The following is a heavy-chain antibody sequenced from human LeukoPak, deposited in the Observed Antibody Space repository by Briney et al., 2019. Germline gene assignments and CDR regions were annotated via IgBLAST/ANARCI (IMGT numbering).Heavy chain of an antibody. CDR2: IYHSGST. D-gene: IGHD3-10*01. J-gene: IGHJ4*02. CDR1: GYSISSGYY. V-gene: IGHV4-38-2*02. CDR3: ARVGFGEFFDY. Sequence: SETLSLTCTVSGYSISSGYYWGWIRPPPGKGLEWIGSIYHSGSTYYNPSLKSRVTTSVDTSKNQFSLKLSSVTAADTAVYYCARVGFGEFFDYWAREPWSPSPQ.